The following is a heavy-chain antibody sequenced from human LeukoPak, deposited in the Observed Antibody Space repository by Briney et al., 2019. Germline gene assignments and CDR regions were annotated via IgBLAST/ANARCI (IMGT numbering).Heavy chain of an antibody. CDR3: ARDPSVRIAVAGTGKNWFDP. J-gene: IGHJ5*02. Sequence: GGSLRLSCAASGFTFSSYSMNWVRQAPGKGLEWVSSISSSSSYIYYADSVKGRFTISRDNAKNSLYLQMNSLRAEDAAVYYCARDPSVRIAVAGTGKNWFDPWGQGTLVTVSS. CDR2: ISSSSSYI. D-gene: IGHD6-19*01. CDR1: GFTFSSYS. V-gene: IGHV3-21*01.